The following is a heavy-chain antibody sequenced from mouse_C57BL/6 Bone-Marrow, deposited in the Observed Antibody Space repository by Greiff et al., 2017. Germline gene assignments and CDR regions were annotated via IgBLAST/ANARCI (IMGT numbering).Heavy chain of an antibody. V-gene: IGHV2-2*01. CDR2: IWSGGST. Sequence: QVHVKQSGPGLVQPSQSLSITCTVSGFSLTSYGVHWVRQSPGKGLEWLGVIWSGGSTDYNAAFISRLSISKDNSKSQVFFKMNSLQADDTAIYYCARNWHGYYRGFDVWGTGTTVTVSS. CDR1: GFSLTSYG. CDR3: ARNWHGYYRGFDV. J-gene: IGHJ1*03. D-gene: IGHD2-3*01.